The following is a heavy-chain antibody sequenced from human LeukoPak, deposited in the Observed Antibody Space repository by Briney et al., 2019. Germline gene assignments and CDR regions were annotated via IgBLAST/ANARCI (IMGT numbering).Heavy chain of an antibody. D-gene: IGHD3-22*01. V-gene: IGHV4-59*01. J-gene: IGHJ4*02. CDR1: GGSINSYY. CDR2: IYYSGST. CDR3: ARGGPAYNYYDSSGSFDY. Sequence: SETLSLTCTVSGGSINSYYWSWIRQPPGKGLEGIGYIYYSGSTNYNPSLTSRVTISVDTSKNQFSLKLSSVTAADTAVYYCARGGPAYNYYDSSGSFDYWGQGTLVTVSS.